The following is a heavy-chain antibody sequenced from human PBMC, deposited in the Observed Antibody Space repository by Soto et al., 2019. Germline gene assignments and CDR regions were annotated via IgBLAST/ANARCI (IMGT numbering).Heavy chain of an antibody. D-gene: IGHD3-3*02. CDR1: GDTFSSFA. J-gene: IGHJ6*02. V-gene: IGHV1-69*05. CDR2: IIPIFRTP. CDR3: ARDKDRQQLGGNYYYALDV. Sequence: QVHLVQSGAEVKKPGSSVKVSCKASGDTFSSFAISWVRQAPGQGLEWMGGIIPIFRTPDYAQKYQGRVTXTXDXXTNTAYMERRSLTSEDTGVYYCARDKDRQQLGGNYYYALDVWGQGTTVIVSS.